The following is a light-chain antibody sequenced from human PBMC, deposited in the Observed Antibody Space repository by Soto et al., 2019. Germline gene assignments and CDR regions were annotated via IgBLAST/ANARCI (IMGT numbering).Light chain of an antibody. J-gene: IGKJ3*01. CDR3: QHYSSSPPEFT. CDR2: GAS. Sequence: EIVLTQSPATLSLSPGERATLSCRASQSVSSSYLAWYQQRPGQAPRLLIFGASYSATGIPDRFSGSGSGTDFALTISRREPEDFAVYYCQHYSSSPPEFTFGPGTKVDSK. CDR1: QSVSSSY. V-gene: IGKV3-20*01.